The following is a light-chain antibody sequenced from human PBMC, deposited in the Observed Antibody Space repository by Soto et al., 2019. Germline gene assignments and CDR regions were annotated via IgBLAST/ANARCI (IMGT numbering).Light chain of an antibody. CDR3: QHGNDWPHT. CDR1: QSVSSN. V-gene: IGKV3-15*01. CDR2: GAS. J-gene: IGKJ2*01. Sequence: EIVMTQSPATLSVSPGERATLSCRASQSVSSNLAWYQQKPGQAPRLLIYGASTRATGIPARFSCRGSGTEFTLTISSLQSEDCAVYYCQHGNDWPHTFGQGTKLEIK.